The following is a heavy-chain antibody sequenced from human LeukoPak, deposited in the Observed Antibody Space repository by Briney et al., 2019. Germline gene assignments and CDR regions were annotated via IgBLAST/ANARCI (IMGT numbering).Heavy chain of an antibody. J-gene: IGHJ3*02. D-gene: IGHD5-18*01. CDR2: ISYDGSNK. Sequence: TGGSLRLSCAASGFTFSSYAMHWVRQAPGKGLEWVAVISYDGSNKYYADSVKGRFTISRDNSKNTLYLQMNSLRAEDTAVYYCASRISPSGSYGYESNAFDIWGQGTMVTVSS. CDR1: GFTFSSYA. CDR3: ASRISPSGSYGYESNAFDI. V-gene: IGHV3-30-3*01.